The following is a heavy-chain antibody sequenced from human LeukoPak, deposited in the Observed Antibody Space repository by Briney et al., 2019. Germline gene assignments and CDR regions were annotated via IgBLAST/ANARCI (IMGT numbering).Heavy chain of an antibody. CDR1: GGSISSSSYY. CDR3: ARHEVSEMYYYGSVSYRAMSTSSNFDY. CDR2: IYYSGST. J-gene: IGHJ4*02. D-gene: IGHD3-10*01. Sequence: SETLSLTCTVSGGSISSSSYYWGWIRQPPGKGLEWIGSIYYSGSTYYNPSLKSRATISVDTSKNQFSLKLSSVTAADTAVYYCARHEVSEMYYYGSVSYRAMSTSSNFDYWGQGTLVTVSS. V-gene: IGHV4-39*01.